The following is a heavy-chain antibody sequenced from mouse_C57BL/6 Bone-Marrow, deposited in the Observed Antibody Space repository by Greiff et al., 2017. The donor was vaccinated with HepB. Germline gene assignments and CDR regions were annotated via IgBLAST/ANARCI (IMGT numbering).Heavy chain of an antibody. CDR1: GFTFSSYG. CDR3: ARHGTGRDYYGIYWYFDV. CDR2: ISSGGSYT. D-gene: IGHD1-1*01. Sequence: EVLLVESGGDLVKPGGSLKLSCAASGFTFSSYGMSWVRQTPDKRLEWVATISSGGSYTYYPDSVKGRFTISRDNAKNTLYLQMSSLKSEDTAMYYCARHGTGRDYYGIYWYFDVWGTGTTITVSS. V-gene: IGHV5-6*01. J-gene: IGHJ1*03.